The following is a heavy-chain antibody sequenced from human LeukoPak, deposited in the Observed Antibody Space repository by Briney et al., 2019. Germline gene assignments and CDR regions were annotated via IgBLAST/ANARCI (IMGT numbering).Heavy chain of an antibody. CDR2: INSNGGST. J-gene: IGHJ4*02. CDR1: GFTFSYYG. CDR3: ARVGGYCSGGSCFHDDY. V-gene: IGHV3-64*01. D-gene: IGHD2-15*01. Sequence: GGSLRLSCAASGFTFSYYGMHWVRQAPGKGLEYVSGINSNGGSTYYANSVKGRFTISRDNSRNTLYLQVGSLRAEDTAVYYCARVGGYCSGGSCFHDDYWGQGTLVTVSA.